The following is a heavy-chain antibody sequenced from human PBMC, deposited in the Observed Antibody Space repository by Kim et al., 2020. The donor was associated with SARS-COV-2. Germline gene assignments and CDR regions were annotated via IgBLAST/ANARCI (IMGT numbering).Heavy chain of an antibody. D-gene: IGHD6-13*01. V-gene: IGHV1-3*01. CDR3: ATLVGAAGDFDY. J-gene: IGHJ4*02. Sequence: KYSQKLQDRLTITRDTSALTAYMELTSLRSEDTGIYYCATLVGAAGDFDYWGQGTLVTVSS.